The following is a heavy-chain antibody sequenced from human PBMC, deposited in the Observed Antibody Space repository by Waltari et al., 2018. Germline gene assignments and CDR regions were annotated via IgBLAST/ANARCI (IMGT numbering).Heavy chain of an antibody. V-gene: IGHV1-8*03. CDR3: ARVRRASVTTGSYDY. J-gene: IGHJ4*02. CDR2: RNPNRGNT. D-gene: IGHD4-4*01. Sequence: QVQLVQSGAEVKKPGASVKVSCKASGYTFTSYDINWVRQATGQGLEWMGWRNPNRGNTGYAQKLQGRVTITRNTSISTAYMELSSLRSEDTAVYYCARVRRASVTTGSYDYWGQGTLVTVSS. CDR1: GYTFTSYD.